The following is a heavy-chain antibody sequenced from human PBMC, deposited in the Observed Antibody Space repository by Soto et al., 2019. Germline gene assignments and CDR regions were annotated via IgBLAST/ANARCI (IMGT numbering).Heavy chain of an antibody. CDR3: ATNPRITIFRVDPQSGYYFDY. J-gene: IGHJ4*02. V-gene: IGHV1-69*01. CDR1: GGTFSSYA. D-gene: IGHD3-3*01. CDR2: IIPIFGTA. Sequence: QVQLVQSGAEVKKPGSSVKVSCKASGGTFSSYAISWVRQAPGQGLEWMGGIIPIFGTANYAQKFQGRVTITADESTSTAYMELSSLRSEDTAVYYCATNPRITIFRVDPQSGYYFDYWGQGTLVTVSS.